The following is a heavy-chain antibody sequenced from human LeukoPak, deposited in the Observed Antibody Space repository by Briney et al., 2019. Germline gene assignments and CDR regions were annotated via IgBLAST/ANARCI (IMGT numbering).Heavy chain of an antibody. Sequence: PGGSLRLSCAASGFTFSSYGMHWVRQAPGKGLEWVAFIRYDGSNKYYADSVKGRFTISRDNSKNTLYLQMNSLRAGDTAVYYCAKDRDWLADAFDMWGQGTMVTVSS. V-gene: IGHV3-30*02. CDR1: GFTFSSYG. J-gene: IGHJ3*02. D-gene: IGHD3/OR15-3a*01. CDR2: IRYDGSNK. CDR3: AKDRDWLADAFDM.